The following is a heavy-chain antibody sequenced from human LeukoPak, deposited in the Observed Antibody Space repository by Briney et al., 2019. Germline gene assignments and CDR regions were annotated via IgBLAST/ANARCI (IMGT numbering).Heavy chain of an antibody. CDR2: IYYSGGT. V-gene: IGHV4-39*01. D-gene: IGHD3-3*01. CDR1: GGSISSSSYY. CDR3: ARQSYDDRPFDY. Sequence: NSSETLSLTCTVSGGSISSSSYYWGWIRQPPGKGLEWIGTIYYSGGTYYNPSLKSRVTIFIDTSKNQFSLKLRSLTAADTAVYYCARQSYDDRPFDYWGQGTLVTVSS. J-gene: IGHJ4*02.